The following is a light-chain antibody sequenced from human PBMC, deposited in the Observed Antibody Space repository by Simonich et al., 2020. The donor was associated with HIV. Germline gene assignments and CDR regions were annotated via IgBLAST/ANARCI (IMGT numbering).Light chain of an antibody. CDR1: QGISSY. V-gene: IGKV1-33*01. J-gene: IGKJ4*01. CDR2: DAS. CDR3: QQYDNIPLT. Sequence: IRMTQSPSSLSASTGDRVTITCRASQGISSYLAWYQQKPGKAPKLLIYDASNLETGVPSRFSGSGSGTDFTFTISSLQPEDVATYYCQQYDNIPLTFGGGTKVEIK.